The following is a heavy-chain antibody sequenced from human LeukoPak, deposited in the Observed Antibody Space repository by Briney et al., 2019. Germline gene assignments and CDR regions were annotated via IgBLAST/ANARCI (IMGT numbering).Heavy chain of an antibody. D-gene: IGHD3-10*01. V-gene: IGHV3-23*01. Sequence: PGGSRRLSCAASGFTFSCYAMSSVRQAPGKGLEWVSADSGSGGSTYYADSVKGRFTISRDNSKNTLYLQMNSLRAEDTAVYYCAKNPHVLLWFGELSYWGQGTLVTVSS. CDR2: DSGSGGST. CDR3: AKNPHVLLWFGELSY. J-gene: IGHJ4*02. CDR1: GFTFSCYA.